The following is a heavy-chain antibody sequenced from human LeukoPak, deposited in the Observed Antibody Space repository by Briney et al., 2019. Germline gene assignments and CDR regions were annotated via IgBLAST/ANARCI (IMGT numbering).Heavy chain of an antibody. Sequence: SETLSLTCAVYGGSFSGYYWTWIRQTPEKGLEWIGEMNPSGSTNYNPSLKSRVTISVDTSKNQFSLELSSVTAAVTAVYYCARGRQDVTMIVVVMTAVSYYLDVWGKGTTVTVS. V-gene: IGHV4-34*01. D-gene: IGHD3-22*01. CDR2: MNPSGST. CDR3: ARGRQDVTMIVVVMTAVSYYLDV. CDR1: GGSFSGYY. J-gene: IGHJ6*03.